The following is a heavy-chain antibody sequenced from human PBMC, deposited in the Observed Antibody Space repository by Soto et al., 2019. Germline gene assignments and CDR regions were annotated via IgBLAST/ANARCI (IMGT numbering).Heavy chain of an antibody. CDR2: ISSSSSTI. V-gene: IGHV3-48*01. D-gene: IGHD3-16*02. Sequence: PWGSLRLSCAASGFTFSSYSMNWVRQAPGKGLEWVSYISSSSSTIYYADSVKGRFTISRDNAKNSLYLQMNSLRAEDTAVYYCARARYDYIWGSYRIDAFDIWGQGTMVTV. J-gene: IGHJ3*02. CDR1: GFTFSSYS. CDR3: ARARYDYIWGSYRIDAFDI.